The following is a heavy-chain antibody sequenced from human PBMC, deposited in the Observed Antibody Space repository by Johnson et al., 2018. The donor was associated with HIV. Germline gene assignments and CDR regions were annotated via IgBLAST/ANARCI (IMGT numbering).Heavy chain of an antibody. CDR3: ARFGMGSSGDAFDI. CDR1: GFTFSTSG. V-gene: IGHV3-30*02. J-gene: IGHJ3*02. CDR2: IRYDGSNK. D-gene: IGHD6-25*01. Sequence: QVQLVESGGGVVQPGGSLRLSCAASGFTFSTSGIHWVRQAPGKGLEWVSFIRYDGSNKYYADSVKGGFTISRDNSKNTLYLQMNSLRAEDTAVYYCARFGMGSSGDAFDIWGQGTMVTVSS.